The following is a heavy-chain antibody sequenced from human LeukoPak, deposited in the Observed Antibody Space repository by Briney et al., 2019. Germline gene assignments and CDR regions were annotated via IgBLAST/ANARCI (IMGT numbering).Heavy chain of an antibody. J-gene: IGHJ4*02. CDR1: GFTFSSYD. V-gene: IGHV3-13*01. Sequence: GGSLRLSCAASGFTFSSYDMHWVRQAPGKGLEWVSAIGTAGDTYYPGSVKGRFTISRENAKNSLYLQMNSLRAGDTAVYYCARGGSYSSSWYRTGNFDYWGQGTLVTVSS. D-gene: IGHD6-13*01. CDR3: ARGGSYSSSWYRTGNFDY. CDR2: IGTAGDT.